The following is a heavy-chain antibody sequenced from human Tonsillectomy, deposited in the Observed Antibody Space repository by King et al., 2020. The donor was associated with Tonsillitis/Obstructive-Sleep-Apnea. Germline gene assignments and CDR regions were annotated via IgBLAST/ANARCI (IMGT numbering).Heavy chain of an antibody. CDR2: IIPIFGTA. CDR1: GGTFSSYA. V-gene: IGHV1-69*01. D-gene: IGHD3-3*01. CDR3: ARVNFWSGYSNYYYYMDV. J-gene: IGHJ6*03. Sequence: VQLVESGAEVKKPGSSVKVSCKASGGTFSSYAISWVRQAPGQGLEWMGGIIPIFGTANYAQTFQGRVTITADESTSTAYMELSSLRSEDTAVYYCARVNFWSGYSNYYYYMDVWGKGTTVTVSS.